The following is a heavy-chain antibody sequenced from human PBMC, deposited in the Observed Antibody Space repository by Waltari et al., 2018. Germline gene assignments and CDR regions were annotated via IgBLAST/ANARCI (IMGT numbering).Heavy chain of an antibody. J-gene: IGHJ4*02. Sequence: EVQLVESGGGLVKPGGSRRLPCEASGFTFSGYSMNWVRQAPGKGLEWVSSISGDSRFIYYADSVNGRFTISSDDAKNSLYLQMNSLRVEDTAVYYCARDRRGYFDYWGPGTLVSVSS. CDR1: GFTFSGYS. D-gene: IGHD3-16*01. V-gene: IGHV3-21*01. CDR2: ISGDSRFI. CDR3: ARDRRGYFDY.